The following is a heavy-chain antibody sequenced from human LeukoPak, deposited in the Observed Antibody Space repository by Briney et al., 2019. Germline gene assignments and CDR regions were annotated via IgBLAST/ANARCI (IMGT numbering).Heavy chain of an antibody. CDR3: AFGGYDILTGYLDAFDI. V-gene: IGHV1-69*06. CDR1: GGTFISYA. CDR2: IIPIFGTA. J-gene: IGHJ3*02. Sequence: GASVKVSCKASGGTFISYAISWVRQAPGQGLEWMGGIIPIFGTANYAQKFQGRVTITADKSTSTVYMELSSLRSEDTAVYYCAFGGYDILTGYLDAFDIWGQGAMVTVS. D-gene: IGHD3-9*01.